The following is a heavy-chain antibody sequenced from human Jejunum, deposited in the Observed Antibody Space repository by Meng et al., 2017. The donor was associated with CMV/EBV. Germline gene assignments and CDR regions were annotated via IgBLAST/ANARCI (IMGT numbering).Heavy chain of an antibody. CDR2: IHYAWDSQ. V-gene: IGHV3-30*02. J-gene: IGHJ4*02. Sequence: QVELVGGGGGLVLPWGFLRLSCVTSGFTFSRSGMHWVRQAPGKPLEWVSFIHYAWDSQYYADSVKGRFTISRDDSRNTVYLQMNSLTTEDTAVYYCAKNRDGIDSWGQGTLVTVSS. CDR3: AKNRDGIDS. CDR1: GFTFSRSG. D-gene: IGHD2/OR15-2a*01.